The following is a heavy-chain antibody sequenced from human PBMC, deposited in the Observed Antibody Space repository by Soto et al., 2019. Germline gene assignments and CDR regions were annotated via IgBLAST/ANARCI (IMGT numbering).Heavy chain of an antibody. V-gene: IGHV3-23*01. Sequence: WGSLRLSCGASGFTFSSYDINFFRHAPWKWLEWVSAIGVYANTYYADSVKGRFTISRDDSRNTVHLQLNSLRVDDTAVYYCAKESTVGSPGDYFDSWGQGTLVTVSS. CDR2: IGVYANT. D-gene: IGHD1-26*01. CDR3: AKESTVGSPGDYFDS. J-gene: IGHJ4*02. CDR1: GFTFSSYD.